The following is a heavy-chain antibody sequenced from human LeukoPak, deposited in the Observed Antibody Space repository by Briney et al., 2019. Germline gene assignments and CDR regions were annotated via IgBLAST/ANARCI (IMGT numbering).Heavy chain of an antibody. CDR3: TRRFDY. J-gene: IGHJ4*02. CDR1: GFNFNTYW. V-gene: IGHV3-7*01. Sequence: GGSLRLSCAASGFNFNTYWMSWVRQAPGKGLEWVANIKQDGSEKFYVDSMKGRFTISKDNAKNSLYLQMNSLRTEDTAVYYCTRRFDYWGQGTLVTVSS. CDR2: IKQDGSEK.